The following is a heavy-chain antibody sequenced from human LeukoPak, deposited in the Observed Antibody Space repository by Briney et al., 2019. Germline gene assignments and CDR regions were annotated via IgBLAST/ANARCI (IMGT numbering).Heavy chain of an antibody. V-gene: IGHV3-21*01. CDR1: GFTFSSYS. CDR2: ISSSSSYI. Sequence: GGSLRLSCAASGFTFSSYSMNWVRQAPGKGTEWVSSISSSSSYIYYADSVKGRFTISRDNAKNSLYLQMNSLRAEDTAVYYCARVRIQLFDAFDIWGQGTMVTVSS. CDR3: ARVRIQLFDAFDI. J-gene: IGHJ3*02. D-gene: IGHD5-18*01.